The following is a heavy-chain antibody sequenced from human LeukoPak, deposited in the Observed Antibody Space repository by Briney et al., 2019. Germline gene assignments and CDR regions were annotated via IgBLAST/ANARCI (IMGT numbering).Heavy chain of an antibody. CDR1: GFIFSSYW. J-gene: IGHJ3*02. Sequence: GGSLRLSCAASGFIFSSYWMSWVRQAPGKGLEWVANIKQDGSEKYYGDSVKGRFTISRDNAQNSLYLQMNSLRAEDTALYYCARGPNGAFDIWGQGTMVTVSS. D-gene: IGHD4/OR15-4a*01. CDR3: ARGPNGAFDI. V-gene: IGHV3-7*04. CDR2: IKQDGSEK.